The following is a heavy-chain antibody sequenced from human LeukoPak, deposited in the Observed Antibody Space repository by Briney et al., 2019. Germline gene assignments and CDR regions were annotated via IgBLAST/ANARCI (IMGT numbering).Heavy chain of an antibody. Sequence: ASVKVSCKASGGTFSSYAISWVRQAPGQGLEWMGRIIPILGIANYAQKFQGRVTITADKSTSTAYMELSSLRSEDTAVYYCARGAGYYISFSTAWFDPWGQGTLVTVSS. CDR2: IIPILGIA. D-gene: IGHD3-9*01. J-gene: IGHJ5*02. CDR3: ARGAGYYISFSTAWFDP. CDR1: GGTFSSYA. V-gene: IGHV1-69*04.